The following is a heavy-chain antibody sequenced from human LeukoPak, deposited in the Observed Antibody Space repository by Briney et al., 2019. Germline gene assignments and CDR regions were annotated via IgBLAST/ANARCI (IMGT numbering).Heavy chain of an antibody. Sequence: PSETLSLTCTVSGYSISSGYYWGWIRQPPGKGLEWVGSIYHSGSTYYNPSLKSRVTISVDTSKNQFSLKLSSVTAADTAVYYCARARGEYIVVVVAAPYFDYWGQGTLVTVSS. CDR2: IYHSGST. V-gene: IGHV4-38-2*02. CDR1: GYSISSGYY. J-gene: IGHJ4*02. CDR3: ARARGEYIVVVVAAPYFDY. D-gene: IGHD2-15*01.